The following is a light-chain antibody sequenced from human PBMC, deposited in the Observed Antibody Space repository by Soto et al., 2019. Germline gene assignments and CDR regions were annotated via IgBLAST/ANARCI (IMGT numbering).Light chain of an antibody. J-gene: IGKJ4*01. CDR1: QSVSSN. CDR2: GSS. Sequence: EIVMTQSPATLSVSPGERATLSCRARQSVSSNLAWYQQKPGQAPRLLIYGSSTRATGIPARFSGSGSGTEFTLTISSLQSEDFAVYYCQQYNKWPLTFGGGTKVEI. V-gene: IGKV3-15*01. CDR3: QQYNKWPLT.